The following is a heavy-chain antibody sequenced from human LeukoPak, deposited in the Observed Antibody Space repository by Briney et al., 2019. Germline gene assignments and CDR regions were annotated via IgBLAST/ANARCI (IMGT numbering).Heavy chain of an antibody. V-gene: IGHV3-15*01. Sequence: GGSLRLSCAASGFTFSSYSMNWVRQAPGKGLEWVGRIKSKTDGGTTDYAAPVKGRFTISRDDSKNTLYLQMHSLKTEDTAVYYCATVKGGSYPWGYWGQGTLVTVSS. J-gene: IGHJ4*02. D-gene: IGHD1-26*01. CDR3: ATVKGGSYPWGY. CDR1: GFTFSSYS. CDR2: IKSKTDGGTT.